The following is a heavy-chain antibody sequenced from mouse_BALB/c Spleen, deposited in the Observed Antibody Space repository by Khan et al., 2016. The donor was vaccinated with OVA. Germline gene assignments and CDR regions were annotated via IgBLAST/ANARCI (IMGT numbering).Heavy chain of an antibody. Sequence: QVQLQQSGAELAKPGASVKMSCKASGYTFTSYWMHWVKQRPGQGLEWIGYINPSTDYTEYNQKFKDKATLTADKSSSTAYMQLTSLTSEDSAVYYCTNHGSSSAWFTHWGQGTLVTVSA. CDR2: INPSTDYT. J-gene: IGHJ3*01. D-gene: IGHD1-1*01. CDR3: TNHGSSSAWFTH. V-gene: IGHV1-7*01. CDR1: GYTFTSYW.